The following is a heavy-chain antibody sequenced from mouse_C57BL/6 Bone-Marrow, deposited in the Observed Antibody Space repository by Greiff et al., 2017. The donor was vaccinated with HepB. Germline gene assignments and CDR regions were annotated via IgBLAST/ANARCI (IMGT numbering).Heavy chain of an antibody. D-gene: IGHD6-1*01. J-gene: IGHJ4*01. V-gene: IGHV7-3*01. CDR3: ARYEAMMDY. CDR1: GFTFTDYY. Sequence: EVNVVDSGGGLVQPGGSLSLSCAASGFTFTDYYMSWVRQPPGKALEWLGFIRNKANGYTTEYSASVKGRFTISRDNSQSILYLQMNALRAEDSATYYCARYEAMMDYWGQGTSVTVSS. CDR2: IRNKANGYTT.